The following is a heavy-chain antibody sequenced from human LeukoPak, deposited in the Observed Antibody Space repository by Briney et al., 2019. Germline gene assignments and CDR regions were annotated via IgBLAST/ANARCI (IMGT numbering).Heavy chain of an antibody. CDR1: GFTFSSYA. CDR2: ISYDGSNK. Sequence: KPGGSLRLSCAASGFTFSSYAMHWVRQAPGKGLEWVAVISYDGSNKYYADSVRGRFTISRDNFKNTLYLQMNSLRAEDTAVYYCVHSYGFSYFDYWGQGTLVTVSS. CDR3: VHSYGFSYFDY. D-gene: IGHD5-18*01. J-gene: IGHJ4*02. V-gene: IGHV3-30*04.